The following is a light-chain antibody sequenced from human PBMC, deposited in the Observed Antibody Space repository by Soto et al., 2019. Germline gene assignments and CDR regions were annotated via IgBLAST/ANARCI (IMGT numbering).Light chain of an antibody. Sequence: DIQMIQSPSALSASVGDRVTITCRASQSSSRRLAWYQQKPGKAPKLLIYDASSLESGVTAGFSGSGSGTQFTLTISSLQPDDFATYSCQQYNSYPWTFGQGTRVEIK. CDR3: QQYNSYPWT. CDR2: DAS. J-gene: IGKJ1*01. CDR1: QSSSRR. V-gene: IGKV1-5*01.